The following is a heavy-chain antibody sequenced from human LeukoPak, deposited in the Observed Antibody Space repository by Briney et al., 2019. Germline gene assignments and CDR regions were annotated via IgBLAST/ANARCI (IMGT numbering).Heavy chain of an antibody. CDR3: AKGPYSSGWYYFDY. CDR1: GFTFSSYA. J-gene: IGHJ4*02. D-gene: IGHD6-19*01. V-gene: IGHV3-23*01. CDR2: ISGSGGST. Sequence: GGSLRLSCAASGFTFSSYAMSGVRQAPGKGLEWVSAISGSGGSTYYADSVKGRSTISRDNSKNTLYLQMNSLRAEDTAVYYCAKGPYSSGWYYFDYWGQGTLVTVSS.